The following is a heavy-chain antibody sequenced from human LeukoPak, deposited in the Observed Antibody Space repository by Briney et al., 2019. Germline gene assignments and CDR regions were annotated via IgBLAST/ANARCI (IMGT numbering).Heavy chain of an antibody. V-gene: IGHV1-69*04. J-gene: IGHJ4*02. D-gene: IGHD3-22*01. CDR1: GGTFSSYA. CDR3: ARDGFTVGYYYDSSGYYFIDY. CDR2: IIPILGIA. Sequence: GASVKVSCKASGGTFSSYAISWLRQAPGQGLEWMGRIIPILGIANYAQKFQGRVTITADKSTSTAYMELSSLRSEDTAVYYCARDGFTVGYYYDSSGYYFIDYWGQGTLVTVSS.